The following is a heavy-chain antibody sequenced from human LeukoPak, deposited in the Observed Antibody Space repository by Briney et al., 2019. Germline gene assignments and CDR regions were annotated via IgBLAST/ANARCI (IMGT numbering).Heavy chain of an antibody. J-gene: IGHJ6*02. D-gene: IGHD4-17*01. CDR3: AKVSGDYGEP. CDR2: ISGSGGST. V-gene: IGHV3-23*01. Sequence: GGSLRLSCATSGFTFSSYAMSWVRQAPGKGLEWVSAISGSGGSTYYADSVKGRFTISRDNSENTLYLQMNSLRAEDTAVYYCAKVSGDYGEPWGQGTTVTVSS. CDR1: GFTFSSYA.